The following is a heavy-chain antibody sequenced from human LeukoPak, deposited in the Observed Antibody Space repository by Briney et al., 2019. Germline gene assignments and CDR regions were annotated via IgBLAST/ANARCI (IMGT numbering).Heavy chain of an antibody. CDR2: IIPIFGTA. V-gene: IGHV1-69*13. J-gene: IGHJ3*02. CDR1: GGTFSSYA. CDR3: ARDRDGLNAFDI. Sequence: GASVKVSCKASGGTFSSYAISWVRQAPGQGLEWMGGIIPIFGTANYAQKFQGRVTITADESTSTAYMELSSLRSEDTAVYYCARDRDGLNAFDIWGQGTMVTVSS. D-gene: IGHD3-10*01.